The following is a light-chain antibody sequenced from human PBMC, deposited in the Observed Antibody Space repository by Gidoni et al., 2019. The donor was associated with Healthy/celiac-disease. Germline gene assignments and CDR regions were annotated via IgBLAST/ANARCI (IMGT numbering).Light chain of an antibody. CDR3: MQSLQTPT. CDR1: QSLLHSNGYNY. V-gene: IGKV2-28*01. Sequence: DIVMTQSPLSLPVTPGEPASISCRSSQSLLHSNGYNYLDWYLQKPGQSPQLLIYLGSNRASGVPGRFSGSGSGTDFTLTISRVEAEDVGVYYCMQSLQTPTFGGGTKVEIK. CDR2: LGS. J-gene: IGKJ4*01.